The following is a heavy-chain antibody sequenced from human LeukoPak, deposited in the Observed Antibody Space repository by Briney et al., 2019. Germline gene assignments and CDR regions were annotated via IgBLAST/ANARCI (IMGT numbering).Heavy chain of an antibody. D-gene: IGHD3-10*01. CDR1: GGTFSSYA. Sequence: SVKVSCKASGGTFSSYAISWVRQAPGQGLVWMGGIIPIFGTANYAQKFQGRVTITADKSTSTVYMELSSLRSEDTAVYYCASRSGSYSIDYWGQGTLVTVSS. CDR3: ASRSGSYSIDY. V-gene: IGHV1-69*06. J-gene: IGHJ4*02. CDR2: IIPIFGTA.